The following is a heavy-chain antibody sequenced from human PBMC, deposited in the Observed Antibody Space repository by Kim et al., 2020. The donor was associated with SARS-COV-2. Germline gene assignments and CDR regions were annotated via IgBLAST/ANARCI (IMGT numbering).Heavy chain of an antibody. CDR2: IYYSGST. D-gene: IGHD6-13*01. J-gene: IGHJ5*02. V-gene: IGHV4-39*01. CDR3: ARRGAAAGLGSRYWFDP. CDR1: GGSISSSSYY. Sequence: SETLSLTCTVSGGSISSSSYYWGWIHQPPGKGLEWIGSIYYSGSTYYNPSLKSRVTISVDTSKNQFSLKLSSVTAADTAVYYCARRGAAAGLGSRYWFDPWGQGTLVTVSS.